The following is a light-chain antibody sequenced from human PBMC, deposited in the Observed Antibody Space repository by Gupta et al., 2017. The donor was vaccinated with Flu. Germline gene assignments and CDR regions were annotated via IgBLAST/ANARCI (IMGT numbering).Light chain of an antibody. V-gene: IGKV4-1*01. CDR3: QQYYSSPLT. Sequence: DIVITPSPESLTGSPGGRATIHCKSKQTLLYSSNNKHYLAWYQQKPGPPPKMLLYWASTRSSGVPDRSSGAGSGTDFTLTLSRRQGEDVAIDYRQQYYSSPLTFGPGTKVEIK. CDR2: WAS. J-gene: IGKJ3*01. CDR1: QTLLYSSNNKHY.